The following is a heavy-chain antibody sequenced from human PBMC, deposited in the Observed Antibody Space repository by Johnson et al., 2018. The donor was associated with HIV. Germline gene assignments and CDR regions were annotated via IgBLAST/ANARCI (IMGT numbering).Heavy chain of an antibody. J-gene: IGHJ3*02. CDR1: GFAVSSNY. CDR3: VRDWGADYGGSLI. V-gene: IGHV3-53*01. D-gene: IGHD4-23*01. Sequence: VQLVESGGGLIQPGGSLRLSCAASGFAVSSNYMSWVRQAPGKGLEWVSVIYSGGSTYYADSVKGRFTISRDNSKNTLYLQMNRLRAEDTAVYYCVRDWGADYGGSLIWGQGTMVTVSS. CDR2: IYSGGST.